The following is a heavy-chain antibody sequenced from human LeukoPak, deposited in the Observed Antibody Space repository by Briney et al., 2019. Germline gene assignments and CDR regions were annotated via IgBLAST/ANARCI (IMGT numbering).Heavy chain of an antibody. CDR3: ARGGDIVVVPAAIEDGMDV. V-gene: IGHV3-33*01. J-gene: IGHJ6*02. Sequence: PGRSLRLSCAAPGFTFSSYGMHWVRQAPGKGLEWVAVIWYDGSNKYYADSVKGRFTISRDNSKNTLYLQMNSLRAEDTAVYYCARGGDIVVVPAAIEDGMDVWGQGTTVTVSS. CDR1: GFTFSSYG. D-gene: IGHD2-2*01. CDR2: IWYDGSNK.